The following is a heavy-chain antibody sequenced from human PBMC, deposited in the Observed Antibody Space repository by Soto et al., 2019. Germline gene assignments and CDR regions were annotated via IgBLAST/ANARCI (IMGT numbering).Heavy chain of an antibody. V-gene: IGHV3-30*18. Sequence: VQLVESGGGVVQPGGSLRLSCAASGFTFSDYAMHWVRQAPGKGLEWVAVVSHDGRNTHYADSVKGRFTISRDSSKNTVPLERNSLRAEETAVYYCAKGGRLRLVTSDSNYWGQGALVTVSS. CDR2: VSHDGRNT. D-gene: IGHD6-19*01. J-gene: IGHJ4*02. CDR1: GFTFSDYA. CDR3: AKGGRLRLVTSDSNY.